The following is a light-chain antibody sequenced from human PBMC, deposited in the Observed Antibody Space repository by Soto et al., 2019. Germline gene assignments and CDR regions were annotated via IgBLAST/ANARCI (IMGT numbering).Light chain of an antibody. CDR3: QQYYSIPRT. CDR1: QSVLYSSNNKNY. CDR2: WAS. J-gene: IGKJ1*01. Sequence: DIVMTQSPDSLAVSLGERATINCKSSQSVLYSSNNKNYLAWYQQKLGQPPKLLIYWASTRESGVPDRFSGSGSGTDFTLTIRSLQAEDVAVYYCQQYYSIPRTFGQGTKVEIK. V-gene: IGKV4-1*01.